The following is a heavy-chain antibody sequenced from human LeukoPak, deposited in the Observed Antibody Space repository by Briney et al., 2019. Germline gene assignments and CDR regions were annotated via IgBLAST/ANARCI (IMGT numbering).Heavy chain of an antibody. V-gene: IGHV4-34*01. J-gene: IGHJ6*02. CDR3: ARAPLLRLGELSFPYYYYYGMDV. Sequence: GSLRLSCAASGFTFSSYAMSWVRQPPGKGLEWIGEINHSGSTNYNPSLKSRVTISVDTSKNQFSLKLSSVTAADTAVYYCARAPLLRLGELSFPYYYYYGMDVWGQGTTVTVSS. CDR2: INHSGST. CDR1: GFTFSSYA. D-gene: IGHD3-16*02.